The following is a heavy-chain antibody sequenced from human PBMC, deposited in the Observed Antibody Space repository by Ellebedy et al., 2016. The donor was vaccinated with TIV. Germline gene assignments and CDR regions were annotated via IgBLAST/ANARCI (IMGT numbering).Heavy chain of an antibody. CDR2: MYSSGTT. Sequence: GGSLRLXXAASGFTVSSNYMSWVRQAPGKGLEWVSLMYSSGTTHYADSVKGRFTISRDSSKNTLYLQMNSLRVEDTTVYYCARDPPAITYRTWGWGQGTLVTVSS. CDR1: GFTVSSNY. D-gene: IGHD5-24*01. V-gene: IGHV3-66*01. J-gene: IGHJ4*02. CDR3: ARDPPAITYRTWG.